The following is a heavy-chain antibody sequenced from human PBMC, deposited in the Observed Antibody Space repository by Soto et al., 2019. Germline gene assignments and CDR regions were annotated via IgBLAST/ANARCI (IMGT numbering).Heavy chain of an antibody. V-gene: IGHV4-59*08. J-gene: IGHJ4*02. CDR1: GGSISSYY. CDR2: IYEAGTT. D-gene: IGHD3-16*01. CDR3: ARRGLGHTFDX. Sequence: SDTLSLTFTVSGGSISSYYWSWIRQPPGQGLEWIVSIYEAGTTFYNSSLKSRVTISADTSKNHFSLRMSSVTAADTAVYYCARRGLGHTFDXWGQGTLVTVSX.